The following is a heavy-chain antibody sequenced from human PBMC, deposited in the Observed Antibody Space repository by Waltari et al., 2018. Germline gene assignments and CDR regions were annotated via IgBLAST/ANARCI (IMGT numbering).Heavy chain of an antibody. D-gene: IGHD3-22*01. V-gene: IGHV3-30*04. CDR3: ARDYCDRTNCHGMDV. CDR1: EFTFRPYA. CDR2: VSYNARNI. Sequence: QVQLVASGGGVVQPGRSLRLSCAASEFTFRPYAIHWVRQAPGKGLEWVAVVSYNARNIYYVDSVKGRFTVSRDNSKKTLYLQMNGLRAEDTAVYYCARDYCDRTNCHGMDVWGQGTTVIVSS. J-gene: IGHJ6*02.